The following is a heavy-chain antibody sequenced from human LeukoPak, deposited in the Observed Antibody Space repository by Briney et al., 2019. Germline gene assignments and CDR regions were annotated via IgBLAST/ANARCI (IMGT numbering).Heavy chain of an antibody. CDR2: ISSGGTP. Sequence: GGSLRLSCAASGFTVSTNYMSWVRQAPGKGLEWVSVISSGGTPYYADFVKGQFTISRDSSENTLYLQMHSLRAEDTAVYYCARGGAGYAFDYWGQGTLVTVSS. V-gene: IGHV3-66*02. CDR3: ARGGAGYAFDY. CDR1: GFTVSTNY. J-gene: IGHJ4*02. D-gene: IGHD5-12*01.